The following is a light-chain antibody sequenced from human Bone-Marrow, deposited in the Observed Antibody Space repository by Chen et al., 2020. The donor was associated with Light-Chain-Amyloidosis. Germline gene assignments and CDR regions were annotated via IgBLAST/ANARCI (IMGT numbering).Light chain of an antibody. CDR1: DLPTKY. V-gene: IGLV3-25*02. J-gene: IGLJ2*01. CDR2: RDT. CDR3: QSADSSGTYEVI. Sequence: SYELTQPPSASVSPGQMARITCSGDDLPTKYAYWYQQKPGQAPVLVIHRDTERPSGISERFSGSSSGTTATLTISGGQAEEEADYHCQSADSSGTYEVIFGGGTKLTVL.